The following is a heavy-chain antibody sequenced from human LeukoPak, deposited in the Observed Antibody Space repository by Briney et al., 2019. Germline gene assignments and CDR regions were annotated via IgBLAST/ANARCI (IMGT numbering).Heavy chain of an antibody. V-gene: IGHV1-2*02. J-gene: IGHJ6*02. Sequence: ASVKVSCKASGYTFTGYYMHWVRQAPGQGLEWMGWINPNSGGTNYAQKFQGRVTMTEDTSTDTAYMELSSLRSEDTAVYYCATNYYDSSGYNYYGMDVWGQGTTVTVSS. D-gene: IGHD3-22*01. CDR1: GYTFTGYY. CDR2: INPNSGGT. CDR3: ATNYYDSSGYNYYGMDV.